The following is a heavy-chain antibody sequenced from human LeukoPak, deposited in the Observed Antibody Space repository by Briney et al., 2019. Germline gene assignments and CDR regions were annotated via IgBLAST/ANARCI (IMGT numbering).Heavy chain of an antibody. CDR3: ARENYGNYFFDY. D-gene: IGHD4-17*01. J-gene: IGHJ4*02. Sequence: PGGSLRLSCAASGFTFSSYGMHWVRQAPGKGLEWVAFISYDGANSYYADSVRGRFTIPRDNSKYTLYLQMNSLRAEDTAVYYCARENYGNYFFDYWGQGTLVTVFS. CDR1: GFTFSSYG. V-gene: IGHV3-30*03. CDR2: ISYDGANS.